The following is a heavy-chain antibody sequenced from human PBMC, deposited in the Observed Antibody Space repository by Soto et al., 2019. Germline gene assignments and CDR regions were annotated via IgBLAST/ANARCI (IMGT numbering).Heavy chain of an antibody. J-gene: IGHJ6*01. V-gene: IGHV4-4*02. Sequence: QVQLQESGPGLVKPSGTLSLTCAVSGGSISSSNWWSWVRQPPGKGLEWIGEIYHSGSTNYNPSLQARVTISVDKYKNQFSLKLSSVTAADTAVYYCATLKITMVFGVDVWGQGTTVTVSS. CDR3: ATLKITMVFGVDV. CDR2: IYHSGST. CDR1: GGSISSSNW. D-gene: IGHD3-10*01.